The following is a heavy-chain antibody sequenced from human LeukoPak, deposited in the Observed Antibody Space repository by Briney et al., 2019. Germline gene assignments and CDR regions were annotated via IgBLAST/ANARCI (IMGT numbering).Heavy chain of an antibody. CDR1: GFTFSNYA. CDR2: ISDSGGST. V-gene: IGHV3-23*01. D-gene: IGHD1-26*01. CDR3: TRRLDSGSYFSFEY. J-gene: IGHJ4*02. Sequence: GGSLRLSCAASGFTFSNYAMSWVRQAPGKGLEWVSSISDSGGSTYYADSVKGRFTISRDNSKNTLHLQMNSLRAEDTAVYYCTRRLDSGSYFSFEYWGQGTLVTVSS.